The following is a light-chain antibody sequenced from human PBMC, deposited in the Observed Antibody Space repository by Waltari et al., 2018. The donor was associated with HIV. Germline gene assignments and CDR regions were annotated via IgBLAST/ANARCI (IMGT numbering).Light chain of an antibody. J-gene: IGKJ3*01. CDR1: QGISSA. CDR2: DAS. CDR3: QQFNSYPS. V-gene: IGKV1-13*02. Sequence: AIQLTQSPSSLSASVGDRVPITCRASQGISSALAWYQQKPGKAPKLLIYDASSLESGVPSRFSGSGSGTDFTLTISSLQPEDFATYYCQQFNSYPSFGPGTKVDIK.